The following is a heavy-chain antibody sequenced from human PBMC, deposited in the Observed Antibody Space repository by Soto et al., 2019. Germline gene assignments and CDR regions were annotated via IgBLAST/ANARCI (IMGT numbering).Heavy chain of an antibody. CDR3: ARGDIVVVVAATNHDAFDI. CDR2: IYYSGST. J-gene: IGHJ3*02. Sequence: QVQLQESGPGLVKPSQTLSLTCTVSGGSISSGDYYWSWIRQPPGKGLEWIGYIYYSGSTYYNPSLESRVTISVDTSKNQFSLKLSSVTAADTAVYYCARGDIVVVVAATNHDAFDIWGQGTMVTVSS. D-gene: IGHD2-15*01. V-gene: IGHV4-30-4*01. CDR1: GGSISSGDYY.